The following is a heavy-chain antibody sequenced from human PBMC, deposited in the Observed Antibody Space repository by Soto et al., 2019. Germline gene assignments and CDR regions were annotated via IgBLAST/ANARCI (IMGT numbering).Heavy chain of an antibody. J-gene: IGHJ6*02. CDR2: IYYSGST. CDR1: GGSISSYY. V-gene: IGHV4-59*01. CDR3: ARVIAAAGAGEHYYYGMDV. Sequence: PSETLSLTCTVSGGSISSYYWSWTRQPPGKGLEWIGYIYYSGSTNYNPSLKSRVTISVDTSKNQFSLKLSSVTAADTAVYYCARVIAAAGAGEHYYYGMDVWGQGTTVT. D-gene: IGHD6-13*01.